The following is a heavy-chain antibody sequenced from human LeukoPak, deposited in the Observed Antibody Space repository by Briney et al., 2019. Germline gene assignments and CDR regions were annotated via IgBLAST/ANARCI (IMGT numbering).Heavy chain of an antibody. CDR3: ARDRHDDFDY. J-gene: IGHJ4*02. CDR1: GFTFSSYG. Sequence: PGGSLRLSCAASGFTFSSYGMHWIRQAPGKGLEWVAVIWYDGSNKYYADSVRGRFTISRDNSRNTLYLQMNSLRAEDTAVYYCARDRHDDFDYWGQGTLVTVSS. CDR2: IWYDGSNK. V-gene: IGHV3-33*01.